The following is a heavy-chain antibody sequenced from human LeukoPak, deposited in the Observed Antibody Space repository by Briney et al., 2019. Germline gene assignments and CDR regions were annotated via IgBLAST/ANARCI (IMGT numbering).Heavy chain of an antibody. CDR1: GGSFSGYY. CDR2: INHSGST. J-gene: IGHJ4*02. D-gene: IGHD5-18*01. Sequence: SETLSLTCAVYGGSFSGYYWSWIRQPPGKGLEGIGEINHSGSTNYNPSLKSRVTISVDTSKNQFSLKLSSVTAADTAVYYCARSFSGYSYGRLVYWGQGTLVTVSS. CDR3: ARSFSGYSYGRLVY. V-gene: IGHV4-34*01.